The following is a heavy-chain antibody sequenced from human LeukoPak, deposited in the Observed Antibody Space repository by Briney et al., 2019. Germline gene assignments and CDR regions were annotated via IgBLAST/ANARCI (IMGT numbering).Heavy chain of an antibody. V-gene: IGHV3-23*01. CDR2: IFGSGGSP. Sequence: GGSLRLSCEASGFTFGSFAMYWVRQAPGKGLDWIAGIFGSGGSPHYADSVKGRFTISRDNSKNTVYLQINSLRAEDTAVYYCGRTTAGYSSGQKPAWPVDYWGQGTLVTVSS. J-gene: IGHJ4*02. D-gene: IGHD5-18*01. CDR1: GFTFGSFA. CDR3: GRTTAGYSSGQKPAWPVDY.